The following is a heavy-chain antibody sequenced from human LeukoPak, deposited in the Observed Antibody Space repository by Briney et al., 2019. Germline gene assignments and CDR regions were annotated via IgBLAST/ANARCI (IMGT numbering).Heavy chain of an antibody. CDR2: ISGPAGTT. Sequence: GGSLRLSCAASGFSFNNYAMSWVRQAPGKGLEWVSSISGPAGTTYYASSVKGRFTISRDNSRNTLFLQMNTLRAEDTALYYCAKDQGVLPAASFDPWGQGTLVTVSS. D-gene: IGHD2-2*01. J-gene: IGHJ5*02. CDR3: AKDQGVLPAASFDP. V-gene: IGHV3-23*01. CDR1: GFSFNNYA.